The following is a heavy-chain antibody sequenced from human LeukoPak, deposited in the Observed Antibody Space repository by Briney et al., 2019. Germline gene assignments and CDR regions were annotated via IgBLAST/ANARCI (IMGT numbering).Heavy chain of an antibody. CDR2: INPAGGST. CDR1: GYTFTSYY. J-gene: IGHJ4*02. CDR3: ARGRGVHDSHTYDYFDY. V-gene: IGHV1-46*01. Sequence: ASVTVSFTASGYTFTSYYIHWVRQAPGQGLEWMGIINPAGGSTTYAQKFQGSRLTLTRDTSTSTVYMELSSLRSEDTAVYYCARGRGVHDSHTYDYFDYWGQGSLVTVSS. D-gene: IGHD3-22*01.